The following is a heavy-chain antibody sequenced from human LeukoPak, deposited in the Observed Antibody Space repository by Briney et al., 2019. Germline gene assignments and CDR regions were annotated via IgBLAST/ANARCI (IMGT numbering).Heavy chain of an antibody. CDR2: FDPEDGET. J-gene: IGHJ6*03. V-gene: IGHV1-24*01. Sequence: GASVKVSCKVSGYTLTELSMHWVRQAPGKGLEWMGGFDPEDGETIYAQKFQGRVTMTEDTSTDTAYMELSSLRSEDTAVYYCARGGTYYYDSSGYRDDYYYMDVWGKGTTVTVSS. D-gene: IGHD3-22*01. CDR3: ARGGTYYYDSSGYRDDYYYMDV. CDR1: GYTLTELS.